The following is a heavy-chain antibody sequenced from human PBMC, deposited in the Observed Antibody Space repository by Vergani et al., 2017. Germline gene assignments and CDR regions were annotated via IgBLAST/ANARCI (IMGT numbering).Heavy chain of an antibody. J-gene: IGHJ5*01. V-gene: IGHV3-33*01. CDR3: ARWSNEKRFDS. CDR2: IWYDGSNK. D-gene: IGHD1-1*01. CDR1: GFTFSSHG. Sequence: VQLVESEGGVVQPGRSLTLSCVASGFTFSSHGMHWVRQAPGKGLEWVAVIWYDGSNKYYGDSVKGRFTISRDNSKNTLYLQMNSLRVEDTAVYYCARWSNEKRFDSGGQGTLVTVSS.